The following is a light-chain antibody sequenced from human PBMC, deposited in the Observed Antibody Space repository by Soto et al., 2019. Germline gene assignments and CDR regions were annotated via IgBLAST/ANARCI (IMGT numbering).Light chain of an antibody. CDR1: ESLSYF. V-gene: IGKV3-15*01. CDR3: QSYNDWPFA. Sequence: EIVLTQSPATLSVSPGERVTLSCRASESLSYFLAWYQHKPGQSHRLLIYGVSTRVAGVPSRFNGGVSATDFTLTISSLQSEDFAVYYCQSYNDWPFAFGQGTKLEI. J-gene: IGKJ2*01. CDR2: GVS.